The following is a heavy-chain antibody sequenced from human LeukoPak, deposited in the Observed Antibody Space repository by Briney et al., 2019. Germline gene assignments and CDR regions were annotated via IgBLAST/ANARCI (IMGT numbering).Heavy chain of an antibody. CDR1: GFTFSSYE. V-gene: IGHV3-48*03. D-gene: IGHD6-13*01. J-gene: IGHJ6*03. CDR3: ASAAAYYYYQYMDV. Sequence: GGSLRLSCAASGFTFSSYEMNWVRQAPGKGLEWVSYISSSGSTIYYADSVKGRFTISRDNAKNSLYLQMNSLRAEGTALYYCASAAAYYYYQYMDVWGKGTTVIVSS. CDR2: ISSSGSTI.